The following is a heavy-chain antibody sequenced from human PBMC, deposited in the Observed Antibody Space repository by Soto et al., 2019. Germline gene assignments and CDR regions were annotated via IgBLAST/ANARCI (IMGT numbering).Heavy chain of an antibody. CDR1: GGSISSGGYY. CDR3: ARWGYSSSFLGWFDP. V-gene: IGHV4-31*03. Sequence: SETLSLTCTVSGGSISSGGYYWSWIRQHPWKGLEWIGYIYYSGSTYYNPSLTSRVTISVDTSKNQFSLKLSSVTAADTAVYYCARWGYSSSFLGWFDPWGQGTLVTVSS. CDR2: IYYSGST. D-gene: IGHD6-6*01. J-gene: IGHJ5*02.